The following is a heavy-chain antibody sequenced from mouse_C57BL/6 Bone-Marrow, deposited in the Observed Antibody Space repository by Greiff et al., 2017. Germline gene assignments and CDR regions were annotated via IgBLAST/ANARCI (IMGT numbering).Heavy chain of an antibody. J-gene: IGHJ3*01. CDR1: GYTFTDYE. CDR2: IDPETGGT. CDR3: TKLTGTSWFAY. Sequence: VQLQQSGAELVRPGASVTLSCKASGYTFTDYEMHWVKQTPVHGLEWIGAIDPETGGTAYNQKFKGKAILSADKSSSTAYMELRSLTSEDSAVYYCTKLTGTSWFAYWGQGTLVTVSA. V-gene: IGHV1-15*01. D-gene: IGHD4-1*01.